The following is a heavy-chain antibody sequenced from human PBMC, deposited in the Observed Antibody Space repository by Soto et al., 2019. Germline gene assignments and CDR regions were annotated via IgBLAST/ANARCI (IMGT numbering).Heavy chain of an antibody. CDR1: GYTFTSYG. V-gene: IGHV1-18*04. J-gene: IGHJ5*02. D-gene: IGHD6-19*01. CDR3: ARDWQWLGIRNYNCFDP. CDR2: ISAYNGNT. Sequence: ASVKVSCKASGYTFTSYGISWVRQAPGQGLEWMGWISAYNGNTNYAQKLQGRVTMTTDTSTSTAYMELRSLRSDDTAVYYCARDWQWLGIRNYNCFDPWGQGTLVTVSS.